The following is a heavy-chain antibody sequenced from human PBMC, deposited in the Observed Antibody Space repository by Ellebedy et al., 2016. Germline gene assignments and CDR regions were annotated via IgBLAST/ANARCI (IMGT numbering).Heavy chain of an antibody. J-gene: IGHJ4*02. CDR1: GGSISSYY. CDR2: FYFTESTNHYPSPT. CDR3: TRQWGGSVHS. D-gene: IGHD1-26*01. Sequence: SETLSLTCTVSGGSISSYYWTWIRQAPGKGLEWIGYFYFTESTNHYPSPTNYNPSLKSRVTISVDTSKNQFSLNLNSVTAADTAVYYCTRQWGGSVHSWGQGTLVTVSS. V-gene: IGHV4-59*01.